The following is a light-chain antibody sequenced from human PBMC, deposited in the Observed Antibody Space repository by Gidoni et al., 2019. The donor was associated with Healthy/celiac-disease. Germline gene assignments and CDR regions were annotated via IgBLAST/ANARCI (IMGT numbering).Light chain of an antibody. V-gene: IGKV2-28*01. CDR1: QSLLHSNGYNY. Sequence: DLVMPQSPLSLPVTPGAPASISCRSSQSLLHSNGYNYLDWYLQKPGQSPQLLIYLGSNRASGVPDRFSGSGSGTDFTLKISRVEAEDVGVYYCMQALQTPPFTFGPGTKVDIK. CDR3: MQALQTPPFT. J-gene: IGKJ3*01. CDR2: LGS.